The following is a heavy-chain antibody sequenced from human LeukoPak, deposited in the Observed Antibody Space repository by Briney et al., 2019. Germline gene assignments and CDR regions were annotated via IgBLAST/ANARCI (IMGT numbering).Heavy chain of an antibody. CDR2: IRTDGSER. J-gene: IGHJ4*02. D-gene: IGHD3-22*01. CDR1: GFIFSNYW. Sequence: GGSLRLSCAASGFIFSNYWMSWVRQAPGKGLEWVANIRTDGSERYYEDSVKGRFTISRDNAKDSLYLQMNSLRAEDTAVYYCARSYSSGYYYFDYWGQGTLVTVSS. CDR3: ARSYSSGYYYFDY. V-gene: IGHV3-7*01.